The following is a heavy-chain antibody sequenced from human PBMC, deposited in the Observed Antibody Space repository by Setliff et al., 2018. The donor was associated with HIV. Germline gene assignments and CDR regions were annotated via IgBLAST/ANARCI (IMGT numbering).Heavy chain of an antibody. CDR3: AKEGWSSGWYSDY. J-gene: IGHJ4*02. V-gene: IGHV3-30*02. D-gene: IGHD6-19*01. Sequence: PGGSLRLSCAASGFIFSTYGMHWVRQAPGKGLEWVAVIWYDGSNKYNADSVKGRFTISRDNSKNTLYLQMNSLRAEDTAVYYCAKEGWSSGWYSDYWGQGTLVTVSS. CDR1: GFIFSTYG. CDR2: IWYDGSNK.